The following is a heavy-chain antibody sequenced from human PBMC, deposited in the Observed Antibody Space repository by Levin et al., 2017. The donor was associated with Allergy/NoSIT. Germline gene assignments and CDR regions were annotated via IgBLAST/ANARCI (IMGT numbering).Heavy chain of an antibody. CDR2: IYYSGST. CDR3: ARVDYDILTGLYWFDP. J-gene: IGHJ5*02. Sequence: SQTLSLTCTVSGGSISSYYWSWIRQPPGKGLEWIGYIYYSGSTNYNPSLKSRVTISVDTSKNQFSLKLSSVTAADTAVYYCARVDYDILTGLYWFDPWGQGTLVTVSS. CDR1: GGSISSYY. D-gene: IGHD3-9*01. V-gene: IGHV4-59*01.